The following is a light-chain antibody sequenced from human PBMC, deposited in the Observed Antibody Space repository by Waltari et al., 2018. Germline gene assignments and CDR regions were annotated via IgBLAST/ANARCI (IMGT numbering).Light chain of an antibody. Sequence: DIVMTQSPDSLAVSLGERATINCKSSQSIFYSSNNKNYLAWYQQKPGQSPKLLISWASTRESGVPDRFSGSGSGTDFTLTISSLQPEDFATYYCQQTYSTPRTFGQGAKVESK. V-gene: IGKV4-1*01. CDR2: WAS. CDR3: QQTYSTPRT. CDR1: QSIFYSSNNKNY. J-gene: IGKJ1*01.